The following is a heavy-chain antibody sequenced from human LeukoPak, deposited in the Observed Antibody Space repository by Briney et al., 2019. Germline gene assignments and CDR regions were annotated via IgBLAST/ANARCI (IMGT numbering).Heavy chain of an antibody. J-gene: IGHJ4*02. CDR1: GFTFSSYS. D-gene: IGHD6-13*01. Sequence: GGSLRLSCAASGFTFSSYSMNWGRQAPGKGLEWVSSISGSSSYIYYADSVKGRFTISRDNAKNSLYLQMNSLRAEDTALYYCASSWGSSWYLDYWGQGTLVTVSS. CDR3: ASSWGSSWYLDY. CDR2: ISGSSSYI. V-gene: IGHV3-21*01.